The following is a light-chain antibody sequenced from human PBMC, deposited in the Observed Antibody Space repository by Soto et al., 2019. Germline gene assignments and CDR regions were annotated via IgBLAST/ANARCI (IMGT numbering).Light chain of an antibody. Sequence: CRASQAITGYVAWYQQNPGQAPKLLIYAASTLQSGVPSRFSGSGSGTDFTLTISSLHPTDFATYFCQQFKSYPYTFGQGTKVDIK. J-gene: IGKJ2*01. CDR2: AAS. CDR3: QQFKSYPYT. V-gene: IGKV1-9*01. CDR1: QAITGY.